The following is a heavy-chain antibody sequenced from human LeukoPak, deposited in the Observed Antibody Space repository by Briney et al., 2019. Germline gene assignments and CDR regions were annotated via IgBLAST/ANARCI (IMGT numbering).Heavy chain of an antibody. J-gene: IGHJ4*02. V-gene: IGHV6-1*01. D-gene: IGHD2-21*02. CDR2: TYYRSRWFN. CDR3: ARDDYYFDS. CDR1: GDSVSGNRVA. Sequence: SQTLSLTCAISGDSVSGNRVAWNWIRQSPSRGLEWLGRTYYRSRWFNDYAVSVKSRISINPDTSKNQVSLQLNSVTPEDTAVYYCARDDYYFDSWGQGTPVTVSS.